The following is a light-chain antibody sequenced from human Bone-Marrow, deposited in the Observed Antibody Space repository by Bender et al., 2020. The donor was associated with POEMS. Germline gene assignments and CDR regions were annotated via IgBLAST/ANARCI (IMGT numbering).Light chain of an antibody. CDR1: SSDVGSYNL. CDR3: CSYAGYGTFVI. CDR2: EVT. J-gene: IGLJ2*01. V-gene: IGLV2-23*02. Sequence: QSALTQPASVSGSPGQSITISCSGTSSDVGSYNLVSWYQHHPGRAPKLLIYEVTERPSGVSNRFSGSKSGNTASLTISGLQAEDEADYHCCSYAGYGTFVIFGGGTKLTVL.